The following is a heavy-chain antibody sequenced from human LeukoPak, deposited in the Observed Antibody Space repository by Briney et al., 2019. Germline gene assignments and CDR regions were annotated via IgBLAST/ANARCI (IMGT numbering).Heavy chain of an antibody. CDR1: GFSFYDYA. D-gene: IGHD1-26*01. CDR3: ARDRLVGATPYDY. Sequence: GGSLRLSCEASGFSFYDYAMSWVRQAPGKGLEWVSTISYTGGSTYFADSVKGRFTISRDNAKNSLYLQMNSLRAEDTAVYYCARDRLVGATPYDYWGQGTLVTVSS. J-gene: IGHJ4*02. CDR2: ISYTGGST. V-gene: IGHV3-23*01.